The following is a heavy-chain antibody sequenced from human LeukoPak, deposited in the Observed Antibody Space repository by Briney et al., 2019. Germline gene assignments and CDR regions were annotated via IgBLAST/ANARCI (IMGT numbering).Heavy chain of an antibody. D-gene: IGHD3-3*01. V-gene: IGHV1-18*01. CDR1: GYTFTSYG. Sequence: ASVKVSCKASGYTFTSYGISWVRQAPGQGLEWMGWISAYNGNTNYAQKLQGRVTMTTDTSTSTAYMELWSLRSDDTAVYYCARDMYYDFWSGYLRDNFDYWGQGTLVTVSS. CDR3: ARDMYYDFWSGYLRDNFDY. J-gene: IGHJ4*02. CDR2: ISAYNGNT.